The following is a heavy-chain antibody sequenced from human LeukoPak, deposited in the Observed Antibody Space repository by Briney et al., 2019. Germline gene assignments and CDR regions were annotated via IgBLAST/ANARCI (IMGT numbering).Heavy chain of an antibody. J-gene: IGHJ4*02. Sequence: GGSLRLSCAASGFTFSTYAMSWVRQAPGKGLEWVSTISGSGANTYYADSVRGRFTISRDNTKNTLYLHMNSLRAEDTAVYYCAREDYASGTPTIDNWGQGTLVSVSS. V-gene: IGHV3-23*01. CDR1: GFTFSTYA. D-gene: IGHD3-10*01. CDR3: AREDYASGTPTIDN. CDR2: ISGSGANT.